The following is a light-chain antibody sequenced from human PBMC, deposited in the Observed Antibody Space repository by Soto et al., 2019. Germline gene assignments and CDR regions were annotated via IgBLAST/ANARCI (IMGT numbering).Light chain of an antibody. CDR3: SYYTSATIL. Sequence: QSALTQPASVSGSPGQSITISCTGTSSDVGGYNYVSWYQQHPGKAPKLMIYEVSNRPSGVSNRFSGSKSGNTASLTISGLQAEDEADYYCSYYTSATILFGTGTKVTVL. V-gene: IGLV2-14*01. CDR1: SSDVGGYNY. CDR2: EVS. J-gene: IGLJ1*01.